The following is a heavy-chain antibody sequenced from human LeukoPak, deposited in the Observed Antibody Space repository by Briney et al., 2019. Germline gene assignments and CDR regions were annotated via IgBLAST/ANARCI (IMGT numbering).Heavy chain of an antibody. CDR1: GYTFTNYG. D-gene: IGHD6-13*01. Sequence: ASVKVSCKASGYTFTNYGISWVRQAPGQGLEWMGWISAYNGNTNYEQKFQGRVTLTTDTSTSTAYMDLRSLRSDDTAVYYCARVEGYTSSWYHFDYWGQGTLVTVSS. CDR2: ISAYNGNT. V-gene: IGHV1-18*01. J-gene: IGHJ4*02. CDR3: ARVEGYTSSWYHFDY.